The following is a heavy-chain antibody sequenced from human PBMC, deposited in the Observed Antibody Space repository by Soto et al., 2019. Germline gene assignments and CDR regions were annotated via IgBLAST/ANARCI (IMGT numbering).Heavy chain of an antibody. CDR1: GFTFDEYA. V-gene: IGHV3-9*01. D-gene: IGHD4-17*01. CDR3: AKALTTVTTYFDY. Sequence: EVQLVESGGGLVQPGRSLRLSCAASGFTFDEYAMHWVRQAPGKGLEWVSGISWNSGSLGYADSVKGRFTISRDNAKNSLHLQISSQRAEDTALYYCAKALTTVTTYFDYWGHGTLVTVSS. J-gene: IGHJ4*01. CDR2: ISWNSGSL.